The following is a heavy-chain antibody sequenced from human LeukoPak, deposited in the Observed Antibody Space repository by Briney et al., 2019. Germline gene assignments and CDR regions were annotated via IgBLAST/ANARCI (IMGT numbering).Heavy chain of an antibody. CDR2: IYPGDSDT. Sequence: GESLKISCKGSGYSLTSYWIGWVRQMPGKGLEWMGIIYPGDSDTRYSPSFQGQVTISADKSISTAYLQWSSLKASDTAMYYFARRRSVYGDFQPVVYWGQGTLVTVSS. J-gene: IGHJ4*02. CDR1: GYSLTSYW. V-gene: IGHV5-51*01. CDR3: ARRRSVYGDFQPVVY. D-gene: IGHD4-17*01.